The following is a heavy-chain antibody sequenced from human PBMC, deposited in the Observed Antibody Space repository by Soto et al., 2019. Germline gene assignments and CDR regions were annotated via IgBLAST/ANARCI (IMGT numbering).Heavy chain of an antibody. Sequence: QVQLQESGPGLVKPSETLSLTCTVSGGSISSYYWSWIRQPAGKGLEWIGRIYTSGSTNYNPSLKSRVTMSVDTSKNQFSLKLSVVTAADTAVYYCARVKFRGVEVDYFDYWGQGTLVTVSS. CDR1: GGSISSYY. CDR3: ARVKFRGVEVDYFDY. CDR2: IYTSGST. J-gene: IGHJ4*02. V-gene: IGHV4-4*07. D-gene: IGHD3-16*01.